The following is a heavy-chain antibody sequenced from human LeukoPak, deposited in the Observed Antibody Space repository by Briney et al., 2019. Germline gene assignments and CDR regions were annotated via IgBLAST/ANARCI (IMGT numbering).Heavy chain of an antibody. D-gene: IGHD3-3*01. V-gene: IGHV1-24*01. Sequence: ASVKVSCKVSGYTLTELSMHWVRQAPGKGLEWMGGFDPEDGETIYAQKFQGRVTMTEDTSTDTACMELSSLRSEVTAVYYCATAVFGVVISLDYWGQGTLVTVSS. J-gene: IGHJ4*02. CDR1: GYTLTELS. CDR3: ATAVFGVVISLDY. CDR2: FDPEDGET.